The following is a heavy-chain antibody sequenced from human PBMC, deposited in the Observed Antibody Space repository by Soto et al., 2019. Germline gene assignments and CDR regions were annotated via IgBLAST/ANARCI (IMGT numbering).Heavy chain of an antibody. V-gene: IGHV3-53*04. Sequence: EVQLVESGGGLVQPGGSLRLSCAASGFTVSSNYMSWVRQAPGKGLEWVSVIYSGGSTYYADSVKGRFTISRHNSKNTLYLQMNSLRAEDTAVYYCAKGFKSGYFAPPFDYWGQGTLVTVSS. CDR3: AKGFKSGYFAPPFDY. J-gene: IGHJ4*02. D-gene: IGHD3-3*01. CDR1: GFTVSSNY. CDR2: IYSGGST.